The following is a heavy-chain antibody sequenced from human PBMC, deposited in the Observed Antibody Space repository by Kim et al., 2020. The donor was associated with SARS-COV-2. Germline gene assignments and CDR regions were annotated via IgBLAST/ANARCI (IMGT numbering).Heavy chain of an antibody. CDR1: GFTFNSYA. Sequence: GGSLRLSCAASGFTFNSYALSWVRQAPGMGLEWVSGIGPGGDTHYVDSVKGRFTISRDNSRNTLSLQMNSLRVEDTAVYYCAKYTVKTPPDYGGQGALVTVS. D-gene: IGHD4-17*01. CDR2: IGPGGDT. V-gene: IGHV3-23*01. CDR3: AKYTVKTPPDY. J-gene: IGHJ4*02.